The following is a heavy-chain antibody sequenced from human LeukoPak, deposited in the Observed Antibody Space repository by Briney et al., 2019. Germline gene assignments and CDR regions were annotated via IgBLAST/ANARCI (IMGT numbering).Heavy chain of an antibody. D-gene: IGHD3-10*01. J-gene: IGHJ4*02. Sequence: GGSLRLSCVASGLTFGNYGMNWVRQAPGKGLEWVSSIGGGGYTTYYADSVRGRFTISRDSSKNSMYLQMSSLRAEDTAIYYCAEVESSYCRIWGQGTLVTVSS. CDR2: IGGGGYTT. CDR3: AEVESSYCRI. V-gene: IGHV3-23*01. CDR1: GLTFGNYG.